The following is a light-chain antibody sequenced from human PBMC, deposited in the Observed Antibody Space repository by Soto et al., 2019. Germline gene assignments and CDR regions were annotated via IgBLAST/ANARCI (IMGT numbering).Light chain of an antibody. CDR1: QSVSSY. CDR3: QQYGSSPIT. J-gene: IGKJ5*01. V-gene: IGKV3-20*01. CDR2: GAS. Sequence: IVLTQSPAYPALSPREKATLSCRASQSVSSYLAWYQQKPGQAPRLLIYGASSRATGIPDRFSGSGSGTDFTLTISRLEPEDFAVYYCQQYGSSPITFGQRTRLEIK.